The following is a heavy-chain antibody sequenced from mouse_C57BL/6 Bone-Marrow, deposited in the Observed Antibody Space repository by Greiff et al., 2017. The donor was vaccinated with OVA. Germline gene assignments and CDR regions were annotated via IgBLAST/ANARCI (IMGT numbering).Heavy chain of an antibody. V-gene: IGHV2-6*01. D-gene: IGHD2-4*01. CDR1: GFSLTSYG. CDR3: ARYDYGGFAY. CDR2: IWGVGST. J-gene: IGHJ3*01. Sequence: VQLVESGPGLVAPSQSLSITCTVSGFSLTSYGVDWVRQSPGKGLEWLGVIWGVGSTNYNSALKSRLSISKDNSKSQVFLKMNRLQTDDTAMYYCARYDYGGFAYWGQGTLVTVSA.